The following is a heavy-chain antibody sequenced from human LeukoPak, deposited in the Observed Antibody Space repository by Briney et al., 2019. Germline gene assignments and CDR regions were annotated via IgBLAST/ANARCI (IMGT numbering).Heavy chain of an antibody. CDR2: IKQDGSEK. CDR3: ARVLSGNELPTGD. CDR1: GFTFSSYA. J-gene: IGHJ4*02. V-gene: IGHV3-7*01. Sequence: GGSLRLSCAASGFTFSSYAMHWVRQAPGKGLEWVANIKQDGSEKYYVDSVKGRFTISRDNAKNSLYLQMNSLRAEDTAVYYCARVLSGNELPTGDWGQGTLVTVSS. D-gene: IGHD1-26*01.